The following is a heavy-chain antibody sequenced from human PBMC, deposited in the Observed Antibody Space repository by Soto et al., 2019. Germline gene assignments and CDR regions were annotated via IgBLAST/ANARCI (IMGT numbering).Heavy chain of an antibody. Sequence: SETLSLTCTVSGNSISTGAYYWSWLRQHPVKGLEWIGHIFYSGNTHYSPSLGSRVPISVDTSKNHFSIKPTSVTVAATAVYYCEREGRSAAPQAGFDLWGQGTLVTVSS. V-gene: IGHV4-31*03. CDR3: EREGRSAAPQAGFDL. J-gene: IGHJ4*02. CDR1: GNSISTGAYY. CDR2: IFYSGNT. D-gene: IGHD3-10*01.